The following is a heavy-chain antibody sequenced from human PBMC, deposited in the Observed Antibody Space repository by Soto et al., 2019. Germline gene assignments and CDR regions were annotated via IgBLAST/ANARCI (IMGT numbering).Heavy chain of an antibody. CDR1: GFTFSSYA. V-gene: IGHV3-23*01. Sequence: GGSLRLSCAASGFTFSSYAMSWVRQAPGKGLEWVSAISGSGGSTYYADSVKGRFTISGDNSKNTLYLQMNSLRAEDTAVYYCAKDFLGIVARLFDYWGQGTLVTVTS. J-gene: IGHJ4*02. D-gene: IGHD6-6*01. CDR2: ISGSGGST. CDR3: AKDFLGIVARLFDY.